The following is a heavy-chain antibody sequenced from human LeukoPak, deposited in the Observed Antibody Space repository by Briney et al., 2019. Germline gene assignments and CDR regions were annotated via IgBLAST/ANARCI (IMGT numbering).Heavy chain of an antibody. J-gene: IGHJ6*03. CDR2: ISRSGSTK. CDR3: ARVLRYCSGGNCYSGGLGYMDV. Sequence: TGGSLRLSCAASGFTFSDYNMRWIRQAPGKGLEWVSSISRSGSTKYYADSVKGRFTITRDNAKNSLFLQMNSLRAEDTAVYYCARVLRYCSGGNCYSGGLGYMDVWGKGTTVTISS. D-gene: IGHD2-15*01. CDR1: GFTFSDYN. V-gene: IGHV3-11*01.